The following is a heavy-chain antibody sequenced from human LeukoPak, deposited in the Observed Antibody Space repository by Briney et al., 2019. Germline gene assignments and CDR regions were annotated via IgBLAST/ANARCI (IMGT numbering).Heavy chain of an antibody. CDR2: ISAYNGNT. CDR1: GYTFTSYG. Sequence: ASVKVSCKASGYTFTSYGINWVRQAPGQGLEWMGWISAYNGNTNYAQKLQGRVTMTTDTSTSTAYMELRSLRSDDTAVYYCAREARSPNCGGDCYLYYFDYWGQGTLVTVYS. V-gene: IGHV1-18*01. J-gene: IGHJ4*02. CDR3: AREARSPNCGGDCYLYYFDY. D-gene: IGHD2-21*02.